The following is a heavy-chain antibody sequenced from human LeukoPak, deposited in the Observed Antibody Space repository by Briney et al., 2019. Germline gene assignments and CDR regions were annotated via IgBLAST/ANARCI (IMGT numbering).Heavy chain of an antibody. D-gene: IGHD3-3*01. J-gene: IGHJ6*03. V-gene: IGHV3-21*01. CDR1: GFTFSSHS. Sequence: GGSLRLSCAASGFTFSSHSMNWVRQAPGKGLEWVSSISSSSSYIYYADSVKGRFTISRDNAKNSLYLQMNSLKAEDMAVYYCARDPGITFFGVVVSYMDVWGKGTTVTASS. CDR2: ISSSSSYI. CDR3: ARDPGITFFGVVVSYMDV.